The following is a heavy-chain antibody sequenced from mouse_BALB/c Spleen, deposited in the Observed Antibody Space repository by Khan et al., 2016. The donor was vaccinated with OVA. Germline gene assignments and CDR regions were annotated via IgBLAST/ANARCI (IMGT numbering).Heavy chain of an antibody. CDR1: GYTFTSNT. D-gene: IGHD1-1*01. CDR2: INPSSGYT. Sequence: QVQLQQSGAELARPGALVKMSCKASGYTFTSNTMHRIKQRPGQGLEWIGYINPSSGYTNYNHNFNDNATFTADKSSSTAYMQLSSLTSEDSAVYYSARRTTVYTMDYWGQGTSVTVSS. CDR3: ARRTTVYTMDY. J-gene: IGHJ4*01. V-gene: IGHV1-4*01.